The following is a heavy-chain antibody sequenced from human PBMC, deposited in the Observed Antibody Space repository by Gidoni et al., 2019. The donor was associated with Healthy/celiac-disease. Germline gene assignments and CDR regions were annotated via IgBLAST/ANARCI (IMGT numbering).Heavy chain of an antibody. V-gene: IGHV3-23*01. D-gene: IGHD1-26*01. CDR2: ISGSGGST. CDR3: AKDHRGSYPDYFDY. Sequence: LEWVSAISGSGGSTYYADSVKGRFTISRDNSKNTLYLQMNSLRAEDTAVYYCAKDHRGSYPDYFDYWGQGTLVTVSS. J-gene: IGHJ4*02.